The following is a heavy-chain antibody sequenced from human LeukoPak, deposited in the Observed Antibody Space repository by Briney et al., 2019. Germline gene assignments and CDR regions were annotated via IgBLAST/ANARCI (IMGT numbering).Heavy chain of an antibody. CDR2: ISSSSSYI. D-gene: IGHD6-13*01. J-gene: IGHJ6*02. CDR3: ARDADSSSWSMYYYYGMDV. CDR1: GFTFSSYS. Sequence: PGGSLRLSCAASGFTFSSYSMHWVRQAPGKGLEWVSSISSSSSYIYYAGSVKGRFTISRDNAKNSLYLQMNSLRAEDTAVYYCARDADSSSWSMYYYYGMDVWGQGTTVIVSS. V-gene: IGHV3-21*01.